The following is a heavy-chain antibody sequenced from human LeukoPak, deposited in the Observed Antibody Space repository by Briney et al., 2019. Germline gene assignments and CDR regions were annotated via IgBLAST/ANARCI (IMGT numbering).Heavy chain of an antibody. CDR2: ISSSSSYI. CDR3: ARVPNRVYGMDV. Sequence: GGSLRLSCAASGFTFSNYSMNWVRQAPGKGLEWVSSISSSSSYIYYADSVKGRFTISRDNAKNSLYLQMNSLRAEDTAVYYCARVPNRVYGMDVWGQGTTVTVSS. D-gene: IGHD1-14*01. J-gene: IGHJ6*02. CDR1: GFTFSNYS. V-gene: IGHV3-21*01.